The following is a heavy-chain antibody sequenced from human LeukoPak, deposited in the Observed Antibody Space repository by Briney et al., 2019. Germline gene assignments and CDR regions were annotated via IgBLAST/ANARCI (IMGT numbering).Heavy chain of an antibody. Sequence: GGSLRLSCAASGFTFSRYYMSWVRQAPGKGLEWVAKIKEDGSEKYYVDSVEGRFTISRDNAKNSLYLQMNSLRAEDTAVYYCARVEAYSSSWYYFDYWGQGTLVTVSS. D-gene: IGHD6-13*01. CDR3: ARVEAYSSSWYYFDY. CDR1: GFTFSRYY. J-gene: IGHJ4*02. CDR2: IKEDGSEK. V-gene: IGHV3-7*01.